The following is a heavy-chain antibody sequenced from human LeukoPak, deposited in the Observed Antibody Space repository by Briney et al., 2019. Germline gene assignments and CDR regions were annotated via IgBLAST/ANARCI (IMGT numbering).Heavy chain of an antibody. CDR3: ARGGGGYREPVDY. V-gene: IGHV3-64*02. J-gene: IGHJ4*02. CDR1: GFTFSNYA. D-gene: IGHD3-16*02. Sequence: GGSLRLSCAASGFTFSNYAMHWVRQAAGKGLEYVSTISSNGGSTYYADSVRGRFTISRDNSKNTLYLQMGSLRAEDMAVYYCARGGGGYREPVDYWGQGTLVIVSS. CDR2: ISSNGGST.